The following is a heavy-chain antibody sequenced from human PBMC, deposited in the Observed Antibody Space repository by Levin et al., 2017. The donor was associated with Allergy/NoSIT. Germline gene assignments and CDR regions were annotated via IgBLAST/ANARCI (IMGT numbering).Heavy chain of an antibody. CDR3: AKDAIRGSDQPYYFDY. Sequence: PGGSLRLSCAASGFTFNNYAMSWVRQAPGKGLEWVSAIINSGVGTYYADSVKGRFTISRDNSKNTMYLQMNILRAEDTAVYFCAKDAIRGSDQPYYFDYWGLGTLVTASS. CDR1: GFTFNNYA. J-gene: IGHJ4*02. V-gene: IGHV3-23*01. D-gene: IGHD6-19*01. CDR2: IINSGVGT.